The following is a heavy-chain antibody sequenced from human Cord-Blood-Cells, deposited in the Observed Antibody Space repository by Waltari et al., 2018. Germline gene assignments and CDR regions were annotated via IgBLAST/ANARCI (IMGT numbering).Heavy chain of an antibody. Sequence: QLQLQESGPGLVKPSETLSLTCTVSGGSISSSSSYWGWIRQPPGKGLVLIGSIYYSGSTYYNPSLKSRVTISRDASKNQFSLKLSSVTAADTAVYYCATTTRYSSSWSDEWGQGTLFAVSS. J-gene: IGHJ4*02. D-gene: IGHD6-13*01. CDR2: IYYSGST. CDR3: ATTTRYSSSWSDE. V-gene: IGHV4-39*01. CDR1: GGSISSSSSY.